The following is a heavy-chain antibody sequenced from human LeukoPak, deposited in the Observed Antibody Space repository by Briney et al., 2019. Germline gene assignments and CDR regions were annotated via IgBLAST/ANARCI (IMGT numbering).Heavy chain of an antibody. CDR3: AKDANEDYDSSGYYKTHFDY. Sequence: QLGESLKISCAASGFTFSSYAMSWVRQAPGKGLEWVSTISGTVGSTYSADSVKGRFTISRDNSKNTVYLQMNSLRAEDTAVYYCAKDANEDYDSSGYYKTHFDYWGQGTLVTVSS. J-gene: IGHJ4*02. CDR2: ISGTVGST. V-gene: IGHV3-23*01. CDR1: GFTFSSYA. D-gene: IGHD3-22*01.